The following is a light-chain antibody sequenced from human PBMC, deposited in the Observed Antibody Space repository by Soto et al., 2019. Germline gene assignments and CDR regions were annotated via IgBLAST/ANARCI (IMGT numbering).Light chain of an antibody. CDR2: DVS. V-gene: IGLV2-14*01. CDR3: SSYTSSSTRV. CDR1: SNDIGGYNY. J-gene: IGLJ2*01. Sequence: QSVLTQPASVSGSPGQSITISCTGTSNDIGGYNYVSWYQQYPGKAPKLMIYDVSNRPSGVSNRFSGSKSGNTASLTISGLQAEDEADYYCSSYTSSSTRVFGGGTKVTVL.